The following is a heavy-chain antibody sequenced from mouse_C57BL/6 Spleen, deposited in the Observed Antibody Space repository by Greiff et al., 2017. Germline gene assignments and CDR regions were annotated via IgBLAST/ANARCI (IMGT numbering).Heavy chain of an antibody. CDR2: IYPGDGDT. D-gene: IGHD2-4*01. CDR1: GYAFSSSW. J-gene: IGHJ2*01. Sequence: QVQLQQSGPELVKPGASVKISCKASGYAFSSSWMNWVKQRPGKGLEWIGRIYPGDGDTNYNGTFKGKATLTADKSSSTAYMQRSSLTSENSAVSFCARGSITTPVDYWGQGTTLTVSS. V-gene: IGHV1-82*01. CDR3: ARGSITTPVDY.